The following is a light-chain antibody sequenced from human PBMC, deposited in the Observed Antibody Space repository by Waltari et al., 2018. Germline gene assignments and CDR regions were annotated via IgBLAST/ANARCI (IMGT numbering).Light chain of an antibody. Sequence: QSALTQPRSVSGSPGQSVTISCTGASSDIGGYNYVSWYQQHPGKAPKLMIYDVSNRPSGVSERFSGSKSGNTASLTISGLQAEDETDYYCCSYAGSYTWVFGGGTKLTVL. V-gene: IGLV2-11*01. CDR2: DVS. CDR1: SSDIGGYNY. J-gene: IGLJ3*02. CDR3: CSYAGSYTWV.